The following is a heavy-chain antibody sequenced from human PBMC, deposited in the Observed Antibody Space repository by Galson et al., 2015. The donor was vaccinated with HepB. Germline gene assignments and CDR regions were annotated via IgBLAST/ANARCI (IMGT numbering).Heavy chain of an antibody. V-gene: IGHV3-53*04. J-gene: IGHJ6*02. CDR1: GFTVSSNY. D-gene: IGHD6-13*01. Sequence: SLRLSCAASGFTVSSNYMSWVRQAPGKGLEWVSVIYSGGSTYYADSVKGRFTISRHNSKNTLYLQMNSLRAEDTAVYYCARDLPSIAAAGSLYYYYYGMDVWGQGTTVTVSS. CDR2: IYSGGST. CDR3: ARDLPSIAAAGSLYYYYYGMDV.